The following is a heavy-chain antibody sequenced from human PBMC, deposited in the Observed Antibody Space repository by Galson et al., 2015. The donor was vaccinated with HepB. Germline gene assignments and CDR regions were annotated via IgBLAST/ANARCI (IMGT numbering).Heavy chain of an antibody. J-gene: IGHJ3*02. D-gene: IGHD2-15*01. CDR3: ARAGGCSGGSCYSGPKDAFDI. CDR2: IYPGDSDT. V-gene: IGHV5-51*03. Sequence: QSGAEVKKPGESLKISCKGSGYSFTSYWIGWVRQVPGKGLEWMGIIYPGDSDTRYSPSFQGQVTISADKSISTAYLQWSSLKASDTAMYYCARAGGCSGGSCYSGPKDAFDIWGQGTMVTVSS. CDR1: GYSFTSYW.